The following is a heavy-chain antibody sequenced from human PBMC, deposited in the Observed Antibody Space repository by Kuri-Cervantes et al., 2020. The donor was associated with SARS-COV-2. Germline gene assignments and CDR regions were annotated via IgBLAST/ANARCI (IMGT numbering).Heavy chain of an antibody. CDR3: ARVQATTVIADF. J-gene: IGHJ4*02. CDR1: GFSLNTSGMC. Sequence: SGPTLVKPTQTLTLTCTFSGFSLNTSGMCASWIRQPPGKALEWLARIDWDDDKYYSTSLRTRLTISKDTSKNQVVLTMTNVDPVDTATYYCARVQATTVIADFWGQGTLVTVSS. D-gene: IGHD4-11*01. CDR2: IDWDDDK. V-gene: IGHV2-70*11.